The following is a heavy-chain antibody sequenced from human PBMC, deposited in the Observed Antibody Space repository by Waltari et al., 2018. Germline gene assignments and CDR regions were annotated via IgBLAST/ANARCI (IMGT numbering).Heavy chain of an antibody. CDR2: IYSGGIT. V-gene: IGHV3-53*04. J-gene: IGHJ4*02. CDR3: ARGRWLVDY. D-gene: IGHD6-19*01. Sequence: LQLQESCPGLVKPSETLSLTCTVSGGSISSSSYYWGWIRQPPGKGLEWVSVIYSGGITYYADSVKGRFTISRDNSKNTLYLQMSSLRAEDTAVYYCARGRWLVDYWGQGTLVTVSS. CDR1: GGSISSSSYY.